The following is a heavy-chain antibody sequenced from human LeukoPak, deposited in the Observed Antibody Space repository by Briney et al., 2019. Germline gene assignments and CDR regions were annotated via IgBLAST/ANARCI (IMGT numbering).Heavy chain of an antibody. Sequence: GGSLRLSCAVSGITLSNYGMSWVRQAPGKGLKWVAGISDSGGSTNYADSVKGRFTISRDNPKNTLYLQMNSLRAEDTAVYFCARRGVVIRVILVGFHKEAFYFDSWGQGALVTVSS. CDR2: ISDSGGST. V-gene: IGHV3-23*01. D-gene: IGHD3-22*01. CDR1: GITLSNYG. CDR3: ARRGVVIRVILVGFHKEAFYFDS. J-gene: IGHJ4*02.